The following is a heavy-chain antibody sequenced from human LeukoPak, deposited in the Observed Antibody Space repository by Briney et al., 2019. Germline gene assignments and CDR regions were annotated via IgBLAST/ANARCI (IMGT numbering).Heavy chain of an antibody. J-gene: IGHJ6*03. D-gene: IGHD3/OR15-3a*01. Sequence: ASVKVSCKASGGTFSSYAISWVRQAPGQGLEWMGGIIPIFGTANYAQKFLGRVTITADESTSTAYMELRSLRSEDTAVYYCARGRWDETLDYDFWSRGPEYYYMDVWGKGTTVTVSS. CDR2: IIPIFGTA. V-gene: IGHV1-69*13. CDR3: ARGRWDETLDYDFWSRGPEYYYMDV. CDR1: GGTFSSYA.